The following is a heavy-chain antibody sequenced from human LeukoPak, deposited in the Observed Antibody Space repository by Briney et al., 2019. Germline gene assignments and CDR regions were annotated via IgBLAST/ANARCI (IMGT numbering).Heavy chain of an antibody. D-gene: IGHD6-19*01. CDR3: ARELAVVDY. J-gene: IGHJ4*02. CDR2: INHSGST. CDR1: GGSFSGYY. V-gene: IGHV4-34*01. Sequence: TSETLSLTCAVYGGSFSGYYWSWIRQPPGKGLEWIGEINHSGSTNYNPSLKSRVTISVDTSKNQFSLKLSPVTAADTAVYYCARELAVVDYWGQGTLVTVSS.